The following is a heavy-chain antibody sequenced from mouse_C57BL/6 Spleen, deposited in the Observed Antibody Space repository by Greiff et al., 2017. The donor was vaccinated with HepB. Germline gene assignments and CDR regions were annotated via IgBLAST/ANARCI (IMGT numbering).Heavy chain of an antibody. CDR1: GFSLTSYG. V-gene: IGHV2-2*01. CDR3: ARSYYGSSYTYFDV. J-gene: IGHJ1*03. Sequence: VKLVESGPGLVQPSQSLSITCTVSGFSLTSYGVHWVRQSPGKGLEWLGVIWSGGSTDYNAAFISRLSISKDNSKSQVFFKMNSLQADDTAIYYCARSYYGSSYTYFDVWGTGTTVTVSS. D-gene: IGHD1-1*01. CDR2: IWSGGST.